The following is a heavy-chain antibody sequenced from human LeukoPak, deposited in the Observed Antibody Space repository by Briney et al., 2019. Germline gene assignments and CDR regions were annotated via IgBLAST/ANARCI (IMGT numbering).Heavy chain of an antibody. D-gene: IGHD6-6*01. CDR2: ITSSSTYI. CDR1: GFTFSSYT. CDR3: AGDPPEYSSPPFYYYYGMDV. J-gene: IGHJ6*02. V-gene: IGHV3-21*01. Sequence: RTGGSLRLSCAASGFTFSSYTMNWVRQAPGKGLEWVSSITSSSTYIYYADSVEGRFTISRDNAKNSLYLQMNRLRAEDTAVYYCAGDPPEYSSPPFYYYYGMDVWGQGTTVTVSS.